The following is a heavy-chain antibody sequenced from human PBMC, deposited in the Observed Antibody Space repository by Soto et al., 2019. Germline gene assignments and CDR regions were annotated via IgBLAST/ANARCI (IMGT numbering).Heavy chain of an antibody. Sequence: GESLKISWKGSGYSFSTFWIGWVRQMPGKGLERMGIIYPSDSDTRYSPSFQGQVTISADKSSRTAYLQWSSLKASDSAMYYCARLPQDYYYHGMDVWGRGVPVTVSS. CDR1: GYSFSTFW. V-gene: IGHV5-51*01. J-gene: IGHJ6*02. CDR3: ARLPQDYYYHGMDV. CDR2: IYPSDSDT.